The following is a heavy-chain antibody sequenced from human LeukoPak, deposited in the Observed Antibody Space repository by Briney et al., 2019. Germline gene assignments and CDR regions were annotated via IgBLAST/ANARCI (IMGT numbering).Heavy chain of an antibody. CDR1: GFTFSSYA. J-gene: IGHJ1*01. D-gene: IGHD5-24*01. CDR3: AKDENRRWLVPQH. CDR2: ISGSGGDT. Sequence: PGGSLRLSCAASGFTFSSYAMSWVRQAPGKGLEWVSAISGSGGDTYFADSVRGRFTVSRDNSKNTRYLQMNSLRAEDTAVYYCAKDENRRWLVPQHWGQSTLVTLSS. V-gene: IGHV3-23*01.